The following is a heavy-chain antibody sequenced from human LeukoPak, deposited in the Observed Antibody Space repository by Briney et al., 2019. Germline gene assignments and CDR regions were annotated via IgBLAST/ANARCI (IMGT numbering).Heavy chain of an antibody. CDR1: GYTFTSYY. Sequence: GASVKVSCKASGYTFTSYYMHWVRQAPGQGLEWMGIINPSGGSTSYAQKFQGRVTMTRDTSTSTVYMELSSLRSEDTAVYYCAREVAFYSSSPPPFDYWGQGTLVTVSS. CDR2: INPSGGST. CDR3: AREVAFYSSSPPPFDY. D-gene: IGHD6-13*01. J-gene: IGHJ4*02. V-gene: IGHV1-46*01.